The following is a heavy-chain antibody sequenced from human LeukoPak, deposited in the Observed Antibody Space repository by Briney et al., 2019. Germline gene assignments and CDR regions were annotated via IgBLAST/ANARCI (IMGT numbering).Heavy chain of an antibody. V-gene: IGHV3-23*01. J-gene: IGHJ6*02. Sequence: GGSLRLSCAASGFTFSTYAMSWVRQAPGKGLEWVSVVSGSGGSTYYADSVEGRFTISRDNSKNTLYLQMNSLRAEDTAVYYCARDHMVRGVIAYYYYYGMDVWGQGTTVTVSS. CDR2: VSGSGGST. CDR3: ARDHMVRGVIAYYYYYGMDV. D-gene: IGHD3-10*01. CDR1: GFTFSTYA.